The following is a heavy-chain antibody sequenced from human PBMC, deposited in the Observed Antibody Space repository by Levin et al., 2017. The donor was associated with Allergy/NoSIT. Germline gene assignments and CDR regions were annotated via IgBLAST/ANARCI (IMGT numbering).Heavy chain of an antibody. D-gene: IGHD3-22*01. Sequence: ASVKVSCKASGYTFTSYGISWVRQAPGQGLEWMGWISAYNGNTNYAQKLQGRVTMTTDTSTSTAYMELRSLRSDDTAVYYCARVIANYYDSSGNDAFDIWGQGTMVTVSS. CDR3: ARVIANYYDSSGNDAFDI. CDR1: GYTFTSYG. CDR2: ISAYNGNT. J-gene: IGHJ3*02. V-gene: IGHV1-18*01.